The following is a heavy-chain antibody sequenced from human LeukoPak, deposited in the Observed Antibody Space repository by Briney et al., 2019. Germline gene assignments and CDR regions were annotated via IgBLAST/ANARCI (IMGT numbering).Heavy chain of an antibody. J-gene: IGHJ4*02. CDR1: GYTFTGYY. D-gene: IGHD6-13*01. CDR3: ARDPDLAAAQFDY. Sequence: ASVTVSCKASGYTFTGYYMHWVRQAPGQGLEWMGWINPNSGGTNYAQKFQGRVTMTRDTSISTAYMELSRLRSDDTAVYYCARDPDLAAAQFDYWGQGTLVTVPS. V-gene: IGHV1-2*02. CDR2: INPNSGGT.